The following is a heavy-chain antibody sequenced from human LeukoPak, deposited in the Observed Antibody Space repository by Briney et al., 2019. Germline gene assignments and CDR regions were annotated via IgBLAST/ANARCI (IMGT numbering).Heavy chain of an antibody. CDR3: ARDTPIQFSSSSHYYYGMDV. V-gene: IGHV1-18*01. D-gene: IGHD6-6*01. J-gene: IGHJ6*02. Sequence: ASVKVSCKASGYTFTSYGISWVRQAPGQGREWMGWISAYNGNTNYAQKLQGRVTMTTDTSTSTAYMELRSLRSDDTAVYYCARDTPIQFSSSSHYYYGMDVWGQGTTVTVSS. CDR2: ISAYNGNT. CDR1: GYTFTSYG.